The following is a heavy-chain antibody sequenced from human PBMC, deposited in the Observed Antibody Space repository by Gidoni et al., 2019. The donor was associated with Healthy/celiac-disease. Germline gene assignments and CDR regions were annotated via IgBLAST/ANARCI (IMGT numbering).Heavy chain of an antibody. V-gene: IGHV3-21*01. J-gene: IGHJ6*02. CDR1: GFTFSSYS. Sequence: EVQLVESGGGLVKPGGSLRLSCAASGFTFSSYSMNWVRQAPGKGLEWVSSISSSSSYIYYADSVKGRFTISRDNAKNSLYLQMNSLRAEDTAVYYCARCQGGGSCDYYYGMDVWGQGTTVTVSS. D-gene: IGHD2-15*01. CDR2: ISSSSSYI. CDR3: ARCQGGGSCDYYYGMDV.